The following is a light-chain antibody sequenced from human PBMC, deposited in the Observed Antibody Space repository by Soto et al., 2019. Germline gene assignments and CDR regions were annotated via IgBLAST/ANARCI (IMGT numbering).Light chain of an antibody. CDR1: QGISSY. Sequence: IQLTQSPSFLSASVGDRVTITCRASQGISSYLAWYQQKPGKAPKLLIYAASTLQSGVPSRFSGSGSGAEFTLTISSLQPEDFATYYCQQLNSYPITFGQVARLAIK. CDR2: AAS. J-gene: IGKJ5*01. CDR3: QQLNSYPIT. V-gene: IGKV1-9*01.